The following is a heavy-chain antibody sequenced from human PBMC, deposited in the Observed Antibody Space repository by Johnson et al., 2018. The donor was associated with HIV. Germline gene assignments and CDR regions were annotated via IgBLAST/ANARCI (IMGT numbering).Heavy chain of an antibody. CDR3: ARDGSGSYYNGHAFDI. D-gene: IGHD3-10*01. Sequence: VQLVESGGGVERPGGSLRLSCAASGLTFDDYGMSWVRQAPGKGLEWVSGINWNGGSTGYADSVKGRFTISRDNAKNSLYLQMNSLRAEDTALYYCARDGSGSYYNGHAFDIWGQGTMVTVSS. CDR1: GLTFDDYG. J-gene: IGHJ3*02. V-gene: IGHV3-20*04. CDR2: INWNGGST.